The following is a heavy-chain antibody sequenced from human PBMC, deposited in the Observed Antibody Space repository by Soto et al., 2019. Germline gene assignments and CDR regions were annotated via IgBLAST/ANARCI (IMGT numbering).Heavy chain of an antibody. D-gene: IGHD6-13*01. Sequence: PSETLSLTCTVSGGSISSGDYYWSWIRQPPGKGLEWIGYIYYSGSTYYNPSLKSRVTISVDTSKNQFSLKLSSVTAADTAVYYCARDRGIAADGGYYYYGMDVWGQGTTVTVSS. CDR3: ARDRGIAADGGYYYYGMDV. CDR2: IYYSGST. J-gene: IGHJ6*02. V-gene: IGHV4-30-4*01. CDR1: GGSISSGDYY.